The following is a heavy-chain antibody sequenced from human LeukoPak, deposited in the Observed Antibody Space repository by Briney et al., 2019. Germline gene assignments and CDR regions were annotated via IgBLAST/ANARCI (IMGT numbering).Heavy chain of an antibody. CDR2: IYYSGST. J-gene: IGHJ4*02. Sequence: SETLSLTCTVSGGSISSYYWSWIRQPPGKGLEWIGYIYYSGSTNYNPSLKSRVTISVDTSKNQFSLKLSSVTAADTAVYYCARARGSDHMGWDYWGQGTLVTVSS. CDR3: ARARGSDHMGWDY. V-gene: IGHV4-59*01. D-gene: IGHD3-10*01. CDR1: GGSISSYY.